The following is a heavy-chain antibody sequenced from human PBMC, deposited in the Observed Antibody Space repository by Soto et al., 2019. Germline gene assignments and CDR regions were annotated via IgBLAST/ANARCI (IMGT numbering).Heavy chain of an antibody. CDR3: ARHYCSSTSCYPVYYYYYGMDV. V-gene: IGHV5-51*01. Sequence: GESLKISCKGSGYSFTSYWIGWVRQMPGKGLEWMGIIYPGDSDTRYSPSFQGQVTISADKSISTAYLQWSSLRASDTAMYYCARHYCSSTSCYPVYYYYYGMDVWGQGTTVTVSS. CDR1: GYSFTSYW. J-gene: IGHJ6*02. CDR2: IYPGDSDT. D-gene: IGHD2-2*01.